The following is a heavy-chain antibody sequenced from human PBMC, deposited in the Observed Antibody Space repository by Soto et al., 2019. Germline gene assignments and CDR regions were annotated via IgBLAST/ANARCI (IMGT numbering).Heavy chain of an antibody. CDR1: GGTFSSYA. CDR2: IIPIFGTA. Sequence: QVQLVQSGAEVKKPGSSVKVSCKASGGTFSSYAISWVRQAPGQGLEWMGGIIPIFGTANYAQTFQGRVTITADESTSPAYLELSSLRREDTAVYYCGRDLLQIYGMDVWGQGNTVTVSS. CDR3: GRDLLQIYGMDV. J-gene: IGHJ6*02. D-gene: IGHD4-4*01. V-gene: IGHV1-69*12.